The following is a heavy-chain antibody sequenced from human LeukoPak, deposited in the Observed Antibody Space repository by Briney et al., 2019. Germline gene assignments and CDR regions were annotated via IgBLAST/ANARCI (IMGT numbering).Heavy chain of an antibody. V-gene: IGHV4-4*07. D-gene: IGHD3-3*01. Sequence: SETLSLTCTVSGGSISSYYWSWIRQPAGKGLEWIGRIYTSGSTNYNPSLKSRVTISVDTSKNQFSLKLSSVTAADTAVYYCAGVRFLEWFDAFDIWGQGTMVTVSS. CDR3: AGVRFLEWFDAFDI. J-gene: IGHJ3*02. CDR2: IYTSGST. CDR1: GGSISSYY.